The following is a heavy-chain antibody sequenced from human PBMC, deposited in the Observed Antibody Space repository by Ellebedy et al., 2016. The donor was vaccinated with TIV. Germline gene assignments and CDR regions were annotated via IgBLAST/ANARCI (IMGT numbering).Heavy chain of an antibody. CDR1: GYSFTSYW. D-gene: IGHD2-15*01. J-gene: IGHJ4*02. V-gene: IGHV5-51*01. CDR3: ARVGEVAASTCPY. Sequence: GESLKISCKGSGYSFTSYWIGWVRQMPGKGLEGMEIIYPGDSDTRYSPSFQGQVPISSDKSISPAYLQWSSLKAADTAMYYCARVGEVAASTCPYWGQGTLVTGSS. CDR2: IYPGDSDT.